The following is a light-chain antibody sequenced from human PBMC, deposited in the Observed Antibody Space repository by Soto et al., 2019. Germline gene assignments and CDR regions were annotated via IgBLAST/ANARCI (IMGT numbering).Light chain of an antibody. Sequence: QPVLTQSPSASASLGASVKLTCTLSSGHSNYAIAWHQQQPEKGPRFLMKLNSDGSHSKGDGIPDRFSGSSSGAERYLTISILQSEDEADYYCQTWVTGIHIFGGGTKVTVL. V-gene: IGLV4-69*01. CDR1: SGHSNYA. CDR2: LNSDGSH. J-gene: IGLJ2*01. CDR3: QTWVTGIHI.